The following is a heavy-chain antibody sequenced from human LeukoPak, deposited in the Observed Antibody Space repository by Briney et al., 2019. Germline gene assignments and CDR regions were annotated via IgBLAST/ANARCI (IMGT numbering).Heavy chain of an antibody. CDR1: GGSFSGYY. J-gene: IGHJ4*02. V-gene: IGHV4-34*01. Sequence: SETLSLTXAVYGGSFSGYYWNWIGQPPGKGLEWIGEINHRGSTNYNPSLKSRVTISVDTSKKQFSLKLSSVTAADTAVYYCARGRTTHDYVWGSYRPPDYWGQGTLVTVSS. CDR2: INHRGST. CDR3: ARGRTTHDYVWGSYRPPDY. D-gene: IGHD3-16*02.